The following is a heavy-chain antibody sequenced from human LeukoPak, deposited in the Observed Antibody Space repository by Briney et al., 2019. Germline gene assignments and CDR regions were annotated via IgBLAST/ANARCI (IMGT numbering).Heavy chain of an antibody. CDR2: IKQDGSEK. Sequence: AGGSLRLSCAASGFTFSSYWMSWVRQAPGKGLEWVANIKQDGSEKYYVDSVKGRFTISRDNAKNSLYLQMNSLRAEDAAVYYCASQVEMATILDYWGQGTLVTVSS. J-gene: IGHJ4*02. D-gene: IGHD5-24*01. CDR1: GFTFSSYW. V-gene: IGHV3-7*01. CDR3: ASQVEMATILDY.